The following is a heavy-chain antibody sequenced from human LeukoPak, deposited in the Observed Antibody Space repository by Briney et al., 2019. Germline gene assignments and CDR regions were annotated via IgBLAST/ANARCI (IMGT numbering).Heavy chain of an antibody. CDR2: INSNGDEI. Sequence: GGSVTPFCAASGFTFSTYAMTWVRQAPGKGLEWVSGINSNGDEIYYADSVRGRFTISRDNSNNALYLQMDSLRAEDTAVYYCANWIGSSSRDYWGQGTLVTVSS. CDR3: ANWIGSSSRDY. D-gene: IGHD6-6*01. J-gene: IGHJ4*02. V-gene: IGHV3-23*01. CDR1: GFTFSTYA.